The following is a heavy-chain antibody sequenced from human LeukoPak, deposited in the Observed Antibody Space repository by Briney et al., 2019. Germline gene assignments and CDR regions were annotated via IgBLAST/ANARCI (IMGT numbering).Heavy chain of an antibody. J-gene: IGHJ4*02. CDR1: GYTFTGYY. V-gene: IGHV1-2*02. CDR3: ARPRYSGYEFFDY. CDR2: INPNSGGT. D-gene: IGHD5-12*01. Sequence: GASVKVSCKASGYTFTGYYMHWVRQAPGQGLEWMGWINPNSGGTNYAQKFQGRVTMTRDTSISTAYMELSRLRSDDTAVYYCARPRYSGYEFFDYWGQGTLVTVSS.